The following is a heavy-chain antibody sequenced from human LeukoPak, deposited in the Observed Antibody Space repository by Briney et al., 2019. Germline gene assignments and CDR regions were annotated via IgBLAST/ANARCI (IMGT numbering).Heavy chain of an antibody. Sequence: PGGSLRLSCAASGFTFSGYSMNWVRQAPGKGLEWVSYISSSGSTIYYADSVKGRFTISRDNAKNSLYLQMNSLRAEDTAVYYCAELGISIIGGVWGKGTTVTISS. CDR1: GFTFSGYS. J-gene: IGHJ6*04. CDR2: ISSSGSTI. CDR3: AELGISIIGGV. V-gene: IGHV3-48*04. D-gene: IGHD3-10*02.